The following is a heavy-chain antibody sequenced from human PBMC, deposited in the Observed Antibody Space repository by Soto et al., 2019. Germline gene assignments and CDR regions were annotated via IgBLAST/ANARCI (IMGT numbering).Heavy chain of an antibody. CDR1: GFTVSSNY. CDR2: IYSGGST. V-gene: IGHV3-66*01. CDR3: ARSGVLGYYYYYCMGV. Sequence: GGPLRLSGAASGFTVSSNYMSWVRQAPGKGLERVSVIYSGGSTYYADSVKGRFTISRDNSKNTLYLQMNSLKAEDTAVYYCARSGVLGYYYYYCMGVWGKGTTVTVSS. D-gene: IGHD2-2*01. J-gene: IGHJ6*03.